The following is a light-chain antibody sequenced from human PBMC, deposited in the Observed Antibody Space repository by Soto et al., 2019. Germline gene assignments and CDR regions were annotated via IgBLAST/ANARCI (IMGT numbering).Light chain of an antibody. CDR1: QSVSSY. CDR3: QQRSSCPSFT. Sequence: DIVLTQSPATLSLSPGERATLSCRASQSVSSYLAWYQQKPGQAPRLLIYDASNRATGSPARFSGSGSGTDVTLTISSLEPEDFAVYYCQQRSSCPSFTFGPGTKVDIK. J-gene: IGKJ3*01. V-gene: IGKV3-11*01. CDR2: DAS.